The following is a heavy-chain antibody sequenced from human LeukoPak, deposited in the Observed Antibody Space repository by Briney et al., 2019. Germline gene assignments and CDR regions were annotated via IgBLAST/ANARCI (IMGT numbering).Heavy chain of an antibody. CDR3: ARVFTLGGVIVEDHFDY. J-gene: IGHJ4*02. CDR1: GFTFSSYW. CDR2: IKQDGSEK. V-gene: IGHV3-7*01. D-gene: IGHD3-16*02. Sequence: GSLRLSCAASGFTFSSYWMSWVRQAPGKGLEWVANIKQDGSEKYYVDSVKGRFTISRDNAKHSVYLQMNSLRAEDTAVYYCARVFTLGGVIVEDHFDYWGQGTLVTVSS.